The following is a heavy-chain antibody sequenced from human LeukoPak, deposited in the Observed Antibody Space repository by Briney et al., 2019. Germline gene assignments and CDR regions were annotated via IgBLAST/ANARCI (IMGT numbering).Heavy chain of an antibody. V-gene: IGHV4-59*01. D-gene: IGHD3-10*01. Sequence: PSETLSLTCTVSGGSISSYYWSWIRQPPGKGLEWIGYIYYSGSTNYNPSPNSRVTISVATSNNQFSLKLGAVPAADTAVYYCARDQPSYYGSGSYYKRGAWFDPWGQGTLVTVSS. CDR3: ARDQPSYYGSGSYYKRGAWFDP. CDR2: IYYSGST. J-gene: IGHJ5*02. CDR1: GGSISSYY.